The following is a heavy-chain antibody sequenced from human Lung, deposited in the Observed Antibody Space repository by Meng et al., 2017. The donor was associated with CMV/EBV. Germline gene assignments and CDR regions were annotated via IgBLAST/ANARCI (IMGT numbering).Heavy chain of an antibody. D-gene: IGHD3-3*01. CDR1: GGIFSSSA. J-gene: IGHJ5*02. CDR3: ARSTSKYDFWSGYPPFLDP. V-gene: IGHV1-69*04. Sequence: SVXVSXKVSGGIFSSSAISWVRQAPGQGLEWMGRIIPLLDITNYAPNFQGRVTITADKSTSTAYMEMSSLRYDDTAFYYCARSTSKYDFWSGYPPFLDPWXQGTRVTVSS. CDR2: IIPLLDIT.